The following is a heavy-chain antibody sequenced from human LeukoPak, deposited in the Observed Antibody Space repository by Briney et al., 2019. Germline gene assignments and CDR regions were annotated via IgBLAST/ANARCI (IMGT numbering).Heavy chain of an antibody. D-gene: IGHD3-10*01. J-gene: IGHJ4*02. CDR3: ARLYGSGSYFDY. Sequence: SETLSLTCTVSGGSISSGDYYWSWIRQHPGKGLEWIGYIYYSGSTYYNPSLKSRVTISVDTSKNQFSLKLSSVTAADTAVYYCARLYGSGSYFDYWGQGTLVTVSS. CDR2: IYYSGST. CDR1: GGSISSGDYY. V-gene: IGHV4-31*03.